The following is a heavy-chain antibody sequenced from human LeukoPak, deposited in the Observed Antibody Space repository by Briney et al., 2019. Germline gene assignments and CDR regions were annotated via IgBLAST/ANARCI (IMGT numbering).Heavy chain of an antibody. CDR2: ISKTSSSI. CDR3: ASSGDYYMGY. J-gene: IGHJ4*02. V-gene: IGHV3-48*01. CDR1: GFTFSTYN. D-gene: IGHD1-26*01. Sequence: GGSLRLSCAASGFTFSTYNMNWVRRAPGKGLEWVSYISKTSSSICYADSVKGRFTISRDNAKNSLYLQMNSLRAEDTAVYYCASSGDYYMGYWGQGTLVTVSS.